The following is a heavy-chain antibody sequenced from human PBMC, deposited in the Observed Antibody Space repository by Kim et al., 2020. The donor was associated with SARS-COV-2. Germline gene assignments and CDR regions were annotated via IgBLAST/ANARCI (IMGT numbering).Heavy chain of an antibody. J-gene: IGHJ5*02. Sequence: GGSLRLSCSASGFTFNTSVMTWVRQAPGKGLEWVSSITAAGVSTYYADSVKGRFTISRDNSKNTLYLQMNSLRAEDTAVYYCTRYIAAAGTGFDPWGQGTLVTVSS. CDR3: TRYIAAAGTGFDP. CDR1: GFTFNTSV. D-gene: IGHD6-13*01. V-gene: IGHV3-23*01. CDR2: ITAAGVST.